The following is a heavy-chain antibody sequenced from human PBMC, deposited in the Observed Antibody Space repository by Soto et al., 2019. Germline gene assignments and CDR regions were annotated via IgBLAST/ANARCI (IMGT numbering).Heavy chain of an antibody. D-gene: IGHD2-2*01. Sequence: QVHLVQPGAEVKKPGASVKISCQASGYTFTNYYIHWLRQAPGQGLEWMGNINPAGGSPTSVEKFYDRVTLTSDTATNTVYLELRSLRSEDTAVYYCARDQCSSISCYEVPHFYRYPFDVWGHGTSVTVSS. CDR1: GYTFTNYY. V-gene: IGHV1-46*01. CDR3: ARDQCSSISCYEVPHFYRYPFDV. CDR2: INPAGGSP. J-gene: IGHJ6*02.